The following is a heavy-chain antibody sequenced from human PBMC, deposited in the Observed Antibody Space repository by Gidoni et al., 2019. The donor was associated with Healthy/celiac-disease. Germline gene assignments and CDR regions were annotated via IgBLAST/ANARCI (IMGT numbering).Heavy chain of an antibody. Sequence: QVQLVQSGAEGKKPGASVKVSCKVSGYTLTEVSMHWVRQAPGKGLEWMGGFDPEDGDTIYAQKFQGRVTMTEDTSTDTAYMELSSLRSEDTAVYYCATGGYCSGGSCYEVFGYWGQGTLGHRLL. V-gene: IGHV1-24*01. CDR1: GYTLTEVS. J-gene: IGHJ4*02. D-gene: IGHD2-15*01. CDR3: ATGGYCSGGSCYEVFGY. CDR2: FDPEDGDT.